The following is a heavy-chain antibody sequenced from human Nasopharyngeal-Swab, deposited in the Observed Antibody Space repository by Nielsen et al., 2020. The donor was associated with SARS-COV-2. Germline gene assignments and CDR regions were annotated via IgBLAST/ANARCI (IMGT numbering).Heavy chain of an antibody. CDR1: GYSISSGYY. CDR2: IYHSGST. D-gene: IGHD4-17*01. Sequence: SETLSLTCTVSGYSISSGYYWGWTRQPPGKGLEWIGSIYHSGSTYYNPSLKSRVTISVDTSKNQFSLKLSSVTAADTAVYYCARGTTVTTLDAFDIWGQGTMVTVSS. V-gene: IGHV4-38-2*02. J-gene: IGHJ3*02. CDR3: ARGTTVTTLDAFDI.